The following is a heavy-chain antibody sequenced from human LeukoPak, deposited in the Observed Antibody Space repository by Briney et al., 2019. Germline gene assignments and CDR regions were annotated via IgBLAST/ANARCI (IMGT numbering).Heavy chain of an antibody. CDR1: GYSISSGYY. Sequence: SETLSLTCTVSGYSISSGYYWCWIRQPPGKGLEWIGSIYHSGSTYYNPSLKSRVTISVDTSKNQFSLKLSSVTAADTAVYYCARGRYSGSFDDAFDIWGQGTMVTVSS. CDR2: IYHSGST. J-gene: IGHJ3*02. D-gene: IGHD1-26*01. CDR3: ARGRYSGSFDDAFDI. V-gene: IGHV4-38-2*02.